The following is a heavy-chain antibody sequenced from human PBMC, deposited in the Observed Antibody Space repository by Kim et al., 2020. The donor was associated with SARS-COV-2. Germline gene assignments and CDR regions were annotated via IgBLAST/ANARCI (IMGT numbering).Heavy chain of an antibody. CDR2: ISIGHDDT. J-gene: IGHJ4*02. Sequence: ASVKVSCKASGYTFINYVMHWVRQAPGQRLEWMGLISIGHDDTKYSQKFRGRVTITRDTTASTAYMELSSLRSEDTAVYYCAIGSGWAFDYWGQGTLVTVAS. CDR3: AIGSGWAFDY. CDR1: GYTFINYV. V-gene: IGHV1-3*04. D-gene: IGHD6-19*01.